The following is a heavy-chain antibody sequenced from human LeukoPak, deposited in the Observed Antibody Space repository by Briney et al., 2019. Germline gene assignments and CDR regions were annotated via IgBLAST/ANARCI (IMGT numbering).Heavy chain of an antibody. V-gene: IGHV3-9*01. CDR3: ARVGTPMVTIVAPYYMDV. CDR2: INWNSSDI. CDR1: GFTFDDYA. D-gene: IGHD5-18*01. Sequence: PGGSLRLSCAVSGFTFDDYAMHWVRPGPGTGLEWVSCINWNSSDIDYADSVKGRFTISRDNAKNSLYLQMNSLRAEDTAVYYCARVGTPMVTIVAPYYMDVWGKGTTVTVSS. J-gene: IGHJ6*03.